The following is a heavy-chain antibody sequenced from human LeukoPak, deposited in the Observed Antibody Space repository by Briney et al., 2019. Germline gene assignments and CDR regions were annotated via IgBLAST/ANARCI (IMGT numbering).Heavy chain of an antibody. CDR3: AKDRQGYCSSTSCYRAAFDI. D-gene: IGHD2-2*01. V-gene: IGHV3-23*01. CDR2: ISGSGGST. CDR1: GFTFSSYA. J-gene: IGHJ3*02. Sequence: GGSLRLSCAASGFTFSSYAMSWVRQAPGKGLEWVSAISGSGGSTYYADSVKGRFTISRDNSKNTLYLQMNSLRAEDTAVYYCAKDRQGYCSSTSCYRAAFDIWGQGTMVTVSS.